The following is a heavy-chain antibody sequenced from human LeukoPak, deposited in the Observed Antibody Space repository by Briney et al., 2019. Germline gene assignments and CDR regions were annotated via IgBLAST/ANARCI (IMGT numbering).Heavy chain of an antibody. J-gene: IGHJ4*02. CDR3: ARRNVGATPFDY. CDR1: GGSFSGYY. CDR2: INHSGST. V-gene: IGHV4-34*01. D-gene: IGHD1-26*01. Sequence: SETLSLTCAVYGGSFSGYYWSWIRQPPGKGLEWIGEINHSGSTNYNPSLKSRVTISVDTSKNQFSLKLSSVTAADTAVYYCARRNVGATPFDYWGQGTLVTVSS.